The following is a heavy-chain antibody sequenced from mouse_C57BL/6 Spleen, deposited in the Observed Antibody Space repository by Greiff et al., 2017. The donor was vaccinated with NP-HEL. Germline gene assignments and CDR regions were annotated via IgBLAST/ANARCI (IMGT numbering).Heavy chain of an antibody. CDR2: IYPGSGST. J-gene: IGHJ4*01. D-gene: IGHD1-2*01. CDR3: ARDLGTAYAMDD. CDR1: GYPFTSYW. V-gene: IGHV1-55*01. Sequence: VQLQQSGAELVKPGASVKMSCKASGYPFTSYWITWVKQRPGQGLEWIGDIYPGSGSTNYNEKFKSKATLTVDTSSSTAYMQLSSLTSEDSAVYYCARDLGTAYAMDDWGQGTSVTVSS.